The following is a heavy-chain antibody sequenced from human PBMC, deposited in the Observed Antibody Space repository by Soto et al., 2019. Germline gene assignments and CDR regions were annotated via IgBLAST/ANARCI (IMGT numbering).Heavy chain of an antibody. CDR3: ARRYGYSFDY. V-gene: IGHV4-59*08. D-gene: IGHD1-1*01. Sequence: SETLSLTCTVSGGSISSYYWSWIRQPPGKGLEWIGYIYYSGNTNYNPSLKSRVTISVDTSKNQFSLKLSSVTAADTAVYYCARRYGYSFDYWGQGTLVNGSS. CDR1: GGSISSYY. J-gene: IGHJ4*02. CDR2: IYYSGNT.